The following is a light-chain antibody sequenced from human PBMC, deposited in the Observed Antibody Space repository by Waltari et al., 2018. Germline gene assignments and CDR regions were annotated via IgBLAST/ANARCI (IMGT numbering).Light chain of an antibody. CDR2: EDN. J-gene: IGLJ3*02. V-gene: IGLV6-57*01. Sequence: NFMLTQPHSVSESPGKTVTISCTRSSGSIASNYVQWYQQRPGSSPTTVIYEDNQRPPGVPDRVSGSIDSSSNSASLTISGLKTEDEADYYCQSYDSSNPWVFGGGTKLTVL. CDR3: QSYDSSNPWV. CDR1: SGSIASNY.